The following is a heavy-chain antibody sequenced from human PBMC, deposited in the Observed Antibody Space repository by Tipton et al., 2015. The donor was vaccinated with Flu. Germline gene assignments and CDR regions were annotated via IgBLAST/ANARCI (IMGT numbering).Heavy chain of an antibody. Sequence: SLRLSCAASGFTFSSYSMNWVRQAPGKGLEWVSSISSSSSYIYYADSVKGRFTISRDNAKNSLYLQMNSLRAKDTAVYYCARILRFTGAWDYWGQGTLVTVSS. CDR1: GFTFSSYS. CDR3: ARILRFTGAWDY. CDR2: ISSSSSYI. V-gene: IGHV3-21*01. J-gene: IGHJ4*02. D-gene: IGHD3-3*01.